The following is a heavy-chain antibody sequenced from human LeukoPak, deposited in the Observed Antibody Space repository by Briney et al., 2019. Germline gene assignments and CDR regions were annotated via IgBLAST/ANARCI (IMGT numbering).Heavy chain of an antibody. V-gene: IGHV3-30-3*01. J-gene: IGHJ4*02. CDR2: ISYDGSNK. Sequence: GRSLRLSCAASGFTFSSYAMHWVRQAPGKGLEWVAVISYDGSNKYYADSVKGRFTISRDNSKKTLYLQMNSLRAEDTAVYYCARDGDYGDYGSVDYWGQGTLVTVSS. CDR1: GFTFSSYA. CDR3: ARDGDYGDYGSVDY. D-gene: IGHD4-17*01.